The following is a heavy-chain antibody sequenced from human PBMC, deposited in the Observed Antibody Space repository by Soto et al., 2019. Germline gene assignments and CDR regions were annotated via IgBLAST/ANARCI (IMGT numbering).Heavy chain of an antibody. V-gene: IGHV3-74*01. D-gene: IGHD6-6*01. J-gene: IGHJ6*02. CDR1: GFTFSSYW. CDR3: AREGIAARLSMDI. CDR2: INSDGSST. Sequence: GGSLRLSCAASGFTFSSYWMHWVRQAPGKGLVWVSRINSDGSSTSYADPVKGRFTISRDNAKNTLYLQMNSLRAEDTAVYYWAREGIAARLSMDIWGQGATVKISS.